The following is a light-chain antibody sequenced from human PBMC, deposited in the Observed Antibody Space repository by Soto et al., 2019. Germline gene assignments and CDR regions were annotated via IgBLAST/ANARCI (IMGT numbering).Light chain of an antibody. CDR2: DAS. V-gene: IGKV1-5*01. CDR1: QSISSW. CDR3: KQYNRYSPDT. Sequence: DIQMTQSPSTLSASVGDRVTITCRASQSISSWLAWYQQKPGKAPKLLIYDASSLESGVPSRFSGSGSGTEFTLTISSLQPDDFATYYCKQYNRYSPDTLGRGTKVDIK. J-gene: IGKJ4*01.